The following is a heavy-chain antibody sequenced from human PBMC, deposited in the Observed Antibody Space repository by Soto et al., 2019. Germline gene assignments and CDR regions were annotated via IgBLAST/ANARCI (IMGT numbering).Heavy chain of an antibody. D-gene: IGHD3-10*01. CDR3: ATERGSGLPGENWFAS. J-gene: IGHJ5*01. Sequence: EVQLVESGGGLVQPGGSLSLSCAASGFTFSSYWMSWVRQAPGKGLEWVAHIKQDGSEKYYVDSVKGRFTISRDNAKNSLSLQMHSLRADDTAVYYCATERGSGLPGENWFASWGQGTIVTVSS. CDR2: IKQDGSEK. V-gene: IGHV3-7*01. CDR1: GFTFSSYW.